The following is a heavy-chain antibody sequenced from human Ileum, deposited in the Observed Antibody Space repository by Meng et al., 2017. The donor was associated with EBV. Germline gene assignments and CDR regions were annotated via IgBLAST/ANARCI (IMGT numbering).Heavy chain of an antibody. CDR1: CGSISSYF. CDR2: IYYRGST. CDR3: ARGGWSLDY. J-gene: IGHJ4*02. Sequence: QGQPQQAGPWMVKPPETLSLPCTVPCGSISSYFWSWTRQPPGKELEWIGYIYYRGSTNYNPTLMSRVTISVDTSKNQFFLNLNSVTAPDTAVYYCARGGWSLDYWGQGTLVTVSS. V-gene: IGHV4-59*08. D-gene: IGHD2-15*01.